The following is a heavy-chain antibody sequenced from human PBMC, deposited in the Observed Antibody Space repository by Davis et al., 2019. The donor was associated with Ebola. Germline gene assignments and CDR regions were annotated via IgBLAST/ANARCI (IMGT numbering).Heavy chain of an antibody. CDR3: ASRYYDYVWGSNQIRDYYYGMDV. J-gene: IGHJ6*02. CDR1: GYTFTSYG. V-gene: IGHV1-18*01. D-gene: IGHD3-16*01. Sequence: ASVKVSCKASGYTFTSYGISWVRQAPGQGLEWMGWISAYNGNTNYAQKLQGRVTMTTDTSTSTAYMELRSLRSDDTAVYYCASRYYDYVWGSNQIRDYYYGMDVWGQGTTVTVSS. CDR2: ISAYNGNT.